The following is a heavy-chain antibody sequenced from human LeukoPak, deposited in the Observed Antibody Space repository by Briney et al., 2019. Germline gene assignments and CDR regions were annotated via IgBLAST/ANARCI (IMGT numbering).Heavy chain of an antibody. CDR3: ARTELGDGSGSYYNDAFDI. J-gene: IGHJ3*02. Sequence: SETLSLTCTVSGGSVSSGSYYWSWIRQPPGKGLEWIGYIYYSGSTNYNPSLKSRVTISVDTSKNQFSLKLSSVTAADTAVHYCARTELGDGSGSYYNDAFDIWGQGTMVTVSS. V-gene: IGHV4-61*01. D-gene: IGHD3-10*01. CDR1: GGSVSSGSYY. CDR2: IYYSGST.